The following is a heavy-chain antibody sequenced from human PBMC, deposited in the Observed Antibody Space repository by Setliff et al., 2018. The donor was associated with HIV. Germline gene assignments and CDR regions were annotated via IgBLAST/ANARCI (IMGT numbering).Heavy chain of an antibody. Sequence: ASVKVSCKASGYAFNSYTLNWVRQATGRGLEWMGWINPNSDNTAYAQKFQGRLTMTRNTSTGTVYMELSSLRSDDTAVYYCARTSLPSYDTLTGYYSPEPWGQGTLVTVSS. V-gene: IGHV1-8*01. CDR3: ARTSLPSYDTLTGYYSPEP. J-gene: IGHJ5*02. CDR1: GYAFNSYT. CDR2: INPNSDNT. D-gene: IGHD3-9*01.